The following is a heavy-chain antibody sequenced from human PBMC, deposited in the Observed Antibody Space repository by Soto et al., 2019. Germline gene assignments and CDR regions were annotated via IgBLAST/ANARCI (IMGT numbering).Heavy chain of an antibody. Sequence: QVQLQESGPGLVMPSQTLSLTCTVSGGSISGTYYWHWIRQHPGKGLESIGYIYNNGDNYYNPSLKSRVTISVDTSKNQFSLNLSSVTATDTAVYYCARDRWGYGIDYWGQGTLVTVSS. CDR3: ARDRWGYGIDY. CDR1: GGSISGTYY. J-gene: IGHJ4*02. CDR2: IYNNGDN. D-gene: IGHD2-21*01. V-gene: IGHV4-31*03.